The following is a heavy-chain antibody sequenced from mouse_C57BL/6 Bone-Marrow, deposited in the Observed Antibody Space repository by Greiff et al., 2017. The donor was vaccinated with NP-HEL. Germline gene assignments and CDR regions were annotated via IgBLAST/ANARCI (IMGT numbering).Heavy chain of an antibody. V-gene: IGHV1-59*01. CDR2: IVPSDSYT. Sequence: QVQLQQPGAELVRPGTSVKLSCKASGYTFTSYWMHWVKQRPGQGLEWIGVIVPSDSYTNYNQKFKGKATLTLDTSTSTAYMQLSSLTSEDSAVYYCALYYYGSSYGGYWGQGTSVTVSS. CDR1: GYTFTSYW. D-gene: IGHD1-1*01. J-gene: IGHJ4*01. CDR3: ALYYYGSSYGGY.